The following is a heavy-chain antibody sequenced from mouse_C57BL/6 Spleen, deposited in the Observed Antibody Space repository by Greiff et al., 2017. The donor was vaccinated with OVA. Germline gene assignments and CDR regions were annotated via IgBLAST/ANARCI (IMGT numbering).Heavy chain of an antibody. CDR1: GFTFSSYA. D-gene: IGHD2-4*01. J-gene: IGHJ2*01. CDR3: ARDRDYEGYFDY. Sequence: EVKLVESGGGLVKPGGSLKLSCAASGFTFSSYAMSWVRQTPEKRLEWVATISDGGSYTYYPDNVKGRFTISRDNAKNNLYLQMSHLKSEDTAMYYCARDRDYEGYFDYWGQGTTLTVSS. CDR2: ISDGGSYT. V-gene: IGHV5-4*01.